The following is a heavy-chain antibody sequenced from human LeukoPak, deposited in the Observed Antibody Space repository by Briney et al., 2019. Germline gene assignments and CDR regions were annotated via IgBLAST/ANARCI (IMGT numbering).Heavy chain of an antibody. CDR2: VYYSGST. CDR3: ATSGWYLLPGVY. J-gene: IGHJ4*02. Sequence: SETLSLTCTVSGDSISSTNYYWGWIRQPPGKGLEWIGSVYYSGSTYYNPSLESRVTISVDTSKNQFSLKLSSVTAADTAVYYCATSGWYLLPGVYWGQGTLVTVSS. CDR1: GDSISSTNYY. D-gene: IGHD6-19*01. V-gene: IGHV4-39*01.